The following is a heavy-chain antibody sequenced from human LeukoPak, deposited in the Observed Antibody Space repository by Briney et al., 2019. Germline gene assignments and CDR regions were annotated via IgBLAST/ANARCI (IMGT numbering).Heavy chain of an antibody. CDR3: ARSLQYSSSWFDP. CDR2: INPSGGGT. D-gene: IGHD6-13*01. V-gene: IGHV1-2*02. CDR1: GYTFTSYY. Sequence: ASVKVSCKASGYTFTSYYMHWVRQAPGQGLEWVGIINPSGGGTNYAQKFQGRVTMTRDTSISTAYMEPSRLRSDDTAVYYCARSLQYSSSWFDPWGQGTLVTVSS. J-gene: IGHJ5*02.